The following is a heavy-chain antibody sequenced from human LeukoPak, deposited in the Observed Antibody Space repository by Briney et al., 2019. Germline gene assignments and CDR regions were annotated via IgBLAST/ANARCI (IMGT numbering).Heavy chain of an antibody. D-gene: IGHD3-22*01. CDR1: GVSITHHF. CDR3: ARSRYATSSYYSV. J-gene: IGHJ4*02. Sequence: SETLSLTCSVSGVSITHHFWSWIRQSPGEGLEWIGYISDSGSATYSPSLKSRVTISLDMSKKQFSLNLSSVTPADTAVYFCARSRYATSSYYSVWGPGTLVTVSS. CDR2: ISDSGSA. V-gene: IGHV4-59*11.